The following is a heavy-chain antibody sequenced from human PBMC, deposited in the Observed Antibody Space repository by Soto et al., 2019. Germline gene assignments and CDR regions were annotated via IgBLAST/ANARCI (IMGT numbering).Heavy chain of an antibody. Sequence: QVQLQESGPGLVKPSEALSLTCTVSGGSISNYYWSWIRQPPGKGLEWIGYIFYSGGPNYNPSLKSRVTISVDTSKNQFSLKLSSVTAADTAVYYCARRYGSSFDIWGQGTMVTVSS. CDR3: ARRYGSSFDI. CDR2: IFYSGGP. V-gene: IGHV4-59*01. CDR1: GGSISNYY. J-gene: IGHJ3*02. D-gene: IGHD6-19*01.